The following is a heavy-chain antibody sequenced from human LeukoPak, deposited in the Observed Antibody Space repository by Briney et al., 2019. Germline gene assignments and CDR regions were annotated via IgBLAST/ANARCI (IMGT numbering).Heavy chain of an antibody. CDR2: ISSSGSTI. CDR1: GFTFSDYC. J-gene: IGHJ4*02. Sequence: GGSLRLSCAASGFTFSDYCMSWIRQAPGKGLEWVSYISSSGSTIYYADSVKGRFTISRDNAKNSLYLQMNSLRAEDTAVYYCARDDGVVVPAAIADYWGQGTLVTVSS. D-gene: IGHD2-2*01. V-gene: IGHV3-11*01. CDR3: ARDDGVVVPAAIADY.